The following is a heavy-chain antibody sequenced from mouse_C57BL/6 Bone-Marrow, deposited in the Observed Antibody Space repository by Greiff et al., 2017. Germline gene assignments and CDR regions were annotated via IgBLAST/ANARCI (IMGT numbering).Heavy chain of an antibody. D-gene: IGHD2-2*01. CDR3: ARRGKWLRRFAY. CDR2: ISSGSSTI. V-gene: IGHV5-17*01. J-gene: IGHJ3*01. CDR1: GFTFSDYG. Sequence: EVQRVESGGGLVKPGGSLKLSCAASGFTFSDYGMHWVRQAPEKGLEWVAYISSGSSTIYYADTVKGRCTISRDNAKNTLFLQMTSLRSEDTAVYYCARRGKWLRRFAYWGQGTLVTVSA.